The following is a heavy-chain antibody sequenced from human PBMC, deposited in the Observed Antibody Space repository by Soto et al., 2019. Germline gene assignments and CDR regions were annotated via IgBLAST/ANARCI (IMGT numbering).Heavy chain of an antibody. CDR1: GASISGFY. D-gene: IGHD1-1*01. CDR3: VRDGTKTLRDWFDP. CDR2: IYATGTT. Sequence: SETLSLTCTVSGASISGFYWSWIRKSAGKGLEWIGRIYATGTTDYNPSLKIRVMMSVDTSKKQFSLKLRSVTAADTAVYYCVRDGTKTLRDWFDPWGQGISVTVS. V-gene: IGHV4-4*07. J-gene: IGHJ5*02.